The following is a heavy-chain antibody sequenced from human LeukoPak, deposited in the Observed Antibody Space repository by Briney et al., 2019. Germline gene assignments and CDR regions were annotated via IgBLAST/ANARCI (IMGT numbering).Heavy chain of an antibody. CDR1: GFTFSSYA. J-gene: IGHJ4*02. Sequence: GGSLRLSCSASGFTFSSYAMHWVRQAPGKGLEYVSSISSNGGSTYYADSVKCRFTISRDNSKNTLYLQMSSLRAEDTAVYFCAREDPPGATDYRGQGTLVSVSS. V-gene: IGHV3-64D*06. CDR2: ISSNGGST. CDR3: AREDPPGATDY. D-gene: IGHD1-14*01.